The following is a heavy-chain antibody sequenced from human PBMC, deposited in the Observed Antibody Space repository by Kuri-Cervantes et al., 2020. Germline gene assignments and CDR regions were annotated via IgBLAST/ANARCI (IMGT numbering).Heavy chain of an antibody. CDR2: IKQDGSQI. J-gene: IGHJ6*02. CDR1: GSTFNDFW. Sequence: GGSLRLSCTASGSTFNDFWMTWVRQAPGKGLEWVANIKQDGSQIHYLDSVKGRFTISRDNAKNSLYLQMNSLRAEDTADYYCGRGGHVMDVWGQGTTVTVSS. V-gene: IGHV3-7*01. CDR3: GRGGHVMDV.